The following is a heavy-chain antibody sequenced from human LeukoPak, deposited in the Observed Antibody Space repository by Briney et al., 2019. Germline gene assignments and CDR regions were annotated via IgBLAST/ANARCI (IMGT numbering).Heavy chain of an antibody. CDR1: GGSISSGGYY. J-gene: IGHJ5*02. CDR3: ARDGDSSSWYGGSWFDP. V-gene: IGHV4-30-2*01. CDR2: IYHSGST. Sequence: SQTLSLTCTVSGGSISSGGYYWSWIRQPPGKGLEWIGYIYHSGSTYYNPSLKSRVTMSVDTSKNQFSLKLSSVTAADTAVYYCARDGDSSSWYGGSWFDPWGQGTLVTVSS. D-gene: IGHD6-13*01.